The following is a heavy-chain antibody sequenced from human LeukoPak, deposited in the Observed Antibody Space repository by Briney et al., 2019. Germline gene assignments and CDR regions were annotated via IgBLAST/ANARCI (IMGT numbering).Heavy chain of an antibody. Sequence: SETLSLTCTVSGGSISSGGYYWSWTRQHPGKGLEWIGYIYYSGNTYYNPSLKSRVTISADTSKNQFSLKLSSVTAADTAVYYCARGSSGWLRFDYWGQGTLVTVSS. CDR1: GGSISSGGYY. J-gene: IGHJ4*02. D-gene: IGHD6-19*01. CDR3: ARGSSGWLRFDY. CDR2: IYYSGNT. V-gene: IGHV4-31*03.